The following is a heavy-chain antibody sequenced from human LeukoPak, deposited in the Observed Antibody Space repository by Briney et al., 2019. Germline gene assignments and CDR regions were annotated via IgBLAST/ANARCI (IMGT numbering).Heavy chain of an antibody. Sequence: PSETLSLTCTVSGGSISSSSYYWGWIRQPPGKGLEWIGSIYYSGSTYSNPSLKSRVTISVDTSKNQFSLKLSSVTAADTAVYYCAIVTTTRDYWGQGTLVTVSS. V-gene: IGHV4-39*01. CDR1: GGSISSSSYY. J-gene: IGHJ4*02. CDR2: IYYSGST. CDR3: AIVTTTRDY. D-gene: IGHD3-22*01.